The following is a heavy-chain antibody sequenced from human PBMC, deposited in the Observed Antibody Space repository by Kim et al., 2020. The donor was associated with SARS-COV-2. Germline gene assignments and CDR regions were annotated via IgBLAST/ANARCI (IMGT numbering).Heavy chain of an antibody. CDR2: VNNNNNP. V-gene: IGHV3-23*05. D-gene: IGHD6-19*01. CDR1: GFTFSRRA. CDR3: AKDHPSSGWPTFDS. J-gene: IGHJ4*02. Sequence: GGSLRLSCAASGFTFSRRAMSWVRQVPGKGLEWIASVNNNNNPYYADSVKGWFTVSRDITKDTLYLQMNSLRADDTALYYCAKDHPSSGWPTFDSWGQGT.